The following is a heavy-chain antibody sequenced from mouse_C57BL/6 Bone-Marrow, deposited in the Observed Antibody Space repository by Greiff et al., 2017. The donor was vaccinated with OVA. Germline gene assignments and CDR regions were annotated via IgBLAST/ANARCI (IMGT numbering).Heavy chain of an antibody. CDR3: ARDTVTGAFAY. CDR1: GFTFSSCA. D-gene: IGHD2-2*01. CDR2: ISDGGSYT. V-gene: IGHV5-4*01. J-gene: IGHJ3*01. Sequence: EVQLVESGGGLVKPGGSLKLSCAASGFTFSSCAMSWVRQTPEKRLEWVATISDGGSYTYYPDNVKGRFTISRDNAKNNMYLQMSHLESEDTAMYYGARDTVTGAFAYWGQGTLVTVSA.